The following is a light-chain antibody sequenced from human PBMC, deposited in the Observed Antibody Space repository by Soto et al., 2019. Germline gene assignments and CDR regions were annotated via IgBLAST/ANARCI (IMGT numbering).Light chain of an antibody. V-gene: IGLV2-8*01. J-gene: IGLJ3*02. CDR1: SSDVGGYNY. CDR3: SSYAASNNSYFV. CDR2: EVT. Sequence: QLVLTQPPSASGSPGQSVTISCTGTSSDVGGYNYVSWYQQYPGRAPKLMIYEVTKRPSGVPDRFSGSKSGNTASLTVSGLQAEDEADYYCSSYAASNNSYFVFGGGTKLTVL.